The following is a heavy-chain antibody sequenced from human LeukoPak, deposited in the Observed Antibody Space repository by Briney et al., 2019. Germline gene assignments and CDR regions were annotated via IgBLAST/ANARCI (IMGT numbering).Heavy chain of an antibody. CDR2: ISSSGSTI. CDR3: ARDIVVVGYYYYGMDV. CDR1: GFTFSDYY. D-gene: IGHD2-2*01. Sequence: PGGSLRLSCAASGFTFSDYYMSWIRQAPGKGLEWVSYISSSGSTIYYADSVKGRFTISRDNAKNSLYLQMNSLRAEDTAVYYCARDIVVVGYYYYGMDVWGQGTTVTVSS. V-gene: IGHV3-11*01. J-gene: IGHJ6*02.